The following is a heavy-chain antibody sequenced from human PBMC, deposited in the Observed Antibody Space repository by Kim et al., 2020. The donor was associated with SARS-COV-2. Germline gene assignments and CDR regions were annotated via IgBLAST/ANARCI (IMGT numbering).Heavy chain of an antibody. V-gene: IGHV3-21*01. CDR2: ISSRSDYI. CDR3: ARGPGYCSGSNCYSSARGCDY. D-gene: IGHD2-15*01. CDR1: GITFSTST. Sequence: GGSLRLSCGVSGITFSTSTMNWVRQAPGRGLEWVSSISSRSDYISYADSVKGRFTISRDNAENSLYLQMDSLRTEDTAVYFCARGPGYCSGSNCYSSARGCDYWGQGTLVTVSS. J-gene: IGHJ4*02.